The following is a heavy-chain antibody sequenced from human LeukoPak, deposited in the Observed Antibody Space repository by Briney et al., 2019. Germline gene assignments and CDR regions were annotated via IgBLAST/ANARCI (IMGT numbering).Heavy chain of an antibody. V-gene: IGHV4-59*01. Sequence: TSETLSLTCTVSGGSISSYYWSWIRQPPGKGLEWIGYIYYSGSTNYNPSLQSRVTISVDTSKNQFSLKLNSVTAADTAVYYCARMGMVRGVIGWFDPWGQGTLVTASS. CDR2: IYYSGST. CDR1: GGSISSYY. D-gene: IGHD3-10*01. J-gene: IGHJ5*02. CDR3: ARMGMVRGVIGWFDP.